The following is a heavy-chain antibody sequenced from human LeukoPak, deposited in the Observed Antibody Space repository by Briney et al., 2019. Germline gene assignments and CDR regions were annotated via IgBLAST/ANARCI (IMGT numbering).Heavy chain of an antibody. V-gene: IGHV5-51*01. Sequence: GESLNSSCKASGSSFTSYWIAWVRQMPGKGLDWMGIIYPGDTDTRYSPSFQGQVTISADKSNTTAYLQWSSLSASDTAMYYRARHRDGTNGLCYHIDAWGQGTLVTVSS. J-gene: IGHJ5*02. CDR1: GSSFTSYW. D-gene: IGHD2-8*01. CDR2: IYPGDTDT. CDR3: ARHRDGTNGLCYHIDA.